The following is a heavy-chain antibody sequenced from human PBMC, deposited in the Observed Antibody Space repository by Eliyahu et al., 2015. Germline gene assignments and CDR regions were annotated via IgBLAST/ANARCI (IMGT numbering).Heavy chain of an antibody. CDR2: INHSGST. CDR3: ARVRASLPGKGYMDV. Sequence: QVQLQQWGAGLLKPSETLSLTCAVYGGSFXGYYXSWIRQPPGKGLEWIGEINHSGSTNYNPSLKSRVTISVDTSKNQFSLKLSSVTAADTAVYYCARVRASLPGKGYMDVWGKGTTVTVSS. D-gene: IGHD1-1*01. V-gene: IGHV4-34*01. CDR1: GGSFXGYY. J-gene: IGHJ6*03.